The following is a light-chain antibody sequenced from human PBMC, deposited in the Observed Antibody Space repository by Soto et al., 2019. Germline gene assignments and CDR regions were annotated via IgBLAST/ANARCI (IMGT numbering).Light chain of an antibody. CDR1: QSISTY. J-gene: IGKJ1*01. CDR2: DAS. Sequence: QTAGPVSSNAEKKRTQSCRASQSISTYLAWYQQIPGQAPRLLIYDASNRATGIPARFSGCGSGTDFTLTFSSLELVHLAVYYCQQRDIWPQATFRQGTKVDIK. CDR3: QQRDIWPQAT. V-gene: IGKV3-11*01.